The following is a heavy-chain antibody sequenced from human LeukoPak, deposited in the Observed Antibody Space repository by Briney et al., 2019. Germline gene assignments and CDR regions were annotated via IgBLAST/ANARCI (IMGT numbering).Heavy chain of an antibody. D-gene: IGHD2-21*01. V-gene: IGHV4-34*01. Sequence: SETLSLTCGVFGVSINDYYWSWIRQSPGRRLEWICEISHTEGTRYNPSLESRVTMSVGTSESQLSLKLIFVTAADTAVYYCARIRCGHSGSVCYNHWGLGTLVTVSS. CDR3: ARIRCGHSGSVCYNH. J-gene: IGHJ4*02. CDR1: GVSINDYY. CDR2: ISHTEGT.